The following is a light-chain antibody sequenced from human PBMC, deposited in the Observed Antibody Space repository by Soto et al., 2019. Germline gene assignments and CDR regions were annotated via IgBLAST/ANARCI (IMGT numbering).Light chain of an antibody. CDR3: QQTSSTPQT. CDR2: GAS. Sequence: DNQMTQSPSSLSASIGDRVTITCRASQSIGKFLNWYQQKPGKAPRLLSYGASSLPSGVPSRFSGSGSGIEFTLTISSLQPEDFATYYCQQTSSTPQTFGQGTKVDIK. V-gene: IGKV1-39*01. J-gene: IGKJ1*01. CDR1: QSIGKF.